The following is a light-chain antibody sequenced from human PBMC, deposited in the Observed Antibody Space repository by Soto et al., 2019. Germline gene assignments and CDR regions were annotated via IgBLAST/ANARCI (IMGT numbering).Light chain of an antibody. CDR2: DAS. J-gene: IGKJ4*01. CDR3: QQYDDYPLT. V-gene: IGKV1-5*01. CDR1: QSIKNW. Sequence: DIQMTQSPSTPSASVGDRVTITCRASQSIKNWLAWYQQKPGTAPKFLIYDASTLESGVTSRFSGSGSGTEFTLTFSSLQADDFATYFCQQYDDYPLTFGGGTKVEIK.